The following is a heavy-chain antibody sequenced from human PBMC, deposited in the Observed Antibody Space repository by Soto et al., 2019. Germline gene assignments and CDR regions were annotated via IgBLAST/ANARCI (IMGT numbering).Heavy chain of an antibody. Sequence: SETLSLTCTVSGGSISSYYWSWIRQPPGKGLEWIGCIYYSGCTNYNPSLKSRVTISVDTSKNQFSLNLRSVTAADTAVYYCARGRWLQLIYFDYWGQGTLVTVSS. CDR2: IYYSGCT. CDR3: ARGRWLQLIYFDY. V-gene: IGHV4-59*01. CDR1: GGSISSYY. J-gene: IGHJ4*02. D-gene: IGHD5-12*01.